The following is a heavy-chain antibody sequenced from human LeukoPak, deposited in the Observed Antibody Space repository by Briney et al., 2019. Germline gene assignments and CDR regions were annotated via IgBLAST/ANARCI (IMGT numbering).Heavy chain of an antibody. J-gene: IGHJ6*03. CDR3: ARDAKDELARRDYYYMDV. V-gene: IGHV1-46*01. Sequence: ASVRLSCKASGYGFTNYYIHWVRQAPGQGLEWMGMIGPNGVATAFAQRFQDRVTMTSDTSTSTVYMELRSLRFDDTATYYCARDAKDELARRDYYYMDVWGKGTTVTVSS. CDR2: IGPNGVAT. D-gene: IGHD3-10*01. CDR1: GYGFTNYY.